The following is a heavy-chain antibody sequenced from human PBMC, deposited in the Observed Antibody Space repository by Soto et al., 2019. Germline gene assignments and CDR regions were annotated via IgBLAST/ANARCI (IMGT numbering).Heavy chain of an antibody. D-gene: IGHD3-22*01. V-gene: IGHV4-30-4*01. Sequence: PSETLSLTCTVSGGSISSGDHYWSWIRQPPGKGLEWIGYVYYSGSTYSNPSLKSRITISVDTSKNQFSLRLSSVTAADTAVYYCATYYDSSGQTFDFWGHGTLVTVSS. CDR3: ATYYDSSGQTFDF. CDR2: VYYSGST. CDR1: GGSISSGDHY. J-gene: IGHJ4*01.